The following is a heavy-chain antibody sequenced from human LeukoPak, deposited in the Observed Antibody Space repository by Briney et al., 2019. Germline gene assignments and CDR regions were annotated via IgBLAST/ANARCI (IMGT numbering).Heavy chain of an antibody. CDR1: GFTFSSYA. V-gene: IGHV3-23*01. CDR3: AKDPYTMVRGVIPTGYDY. CDR2: ISGSGGST. Sequence: PGGSLRLSCAASGFTFSSYAMSWVRQAPGKGLEWVSAISGSGGSTYYADSVKGRFTISRDNSKNTLYLQMNSLRAEDTAVYYCAKDPYTMVRGVIPTGYDYWGQGTLATVSS. J-gene: IGHJ4*02. D-gene: IGHD3-10*01.